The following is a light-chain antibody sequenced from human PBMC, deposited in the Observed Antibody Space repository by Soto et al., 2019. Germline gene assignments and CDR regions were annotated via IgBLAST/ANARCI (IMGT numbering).Light chain of an antibody. J-gene: IGKJ5*01. Sequence: EIVMTQSPATLSVSPGERATLSCRASQSVSSNVAWYQQKPGQAPRLLIYGASTRATGIPARFSGSGSGTEFTLTISSLQYEDFAVYYCQQYNNLPPIPFGQGTRLEIK. CDR1: QSVSSN. V-gene: IGKV3-15*01. CDR2: GAS. CDR3: QQYNNLPPIP.